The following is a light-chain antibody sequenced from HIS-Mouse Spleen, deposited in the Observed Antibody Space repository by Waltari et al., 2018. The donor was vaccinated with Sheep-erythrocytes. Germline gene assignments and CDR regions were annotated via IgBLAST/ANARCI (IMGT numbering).Light chain of an antibody. V-gene: IGLV2-11*01. CDR1: SSDVGGYNY. CDR2: DVS. Sequence: QSALTQPRSVSGSAGQSVTISCTATSSDVGGYNYVSWYQQHPGKAPKLMIYDVSKRPSGVPDRFSGSKSGNTASLTISGLQAEDEADYYCCSYAGSYNHVFATGTKVTVL. CDR3: CSYAGSYNHV. J-gene: IGLJ1*01.